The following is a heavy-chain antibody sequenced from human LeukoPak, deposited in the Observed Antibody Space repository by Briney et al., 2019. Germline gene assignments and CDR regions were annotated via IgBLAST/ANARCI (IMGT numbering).Heavy chain of an antibody. Sequence: SETLSLTCTVSGGSISSGSYYWSWIRQPAGKGLEWIGRIYTSGSTNYNPSLKSRVTISVDTSKNQFSLKLSSVTAADTAVYYCARDFGGLFSDYWGQGTLVTVSS. CDR2: IYTSGST. V-gene: IGHV4-61*02. CDR3: ARDFGGLFSDY. CDR1: GGSISSGSYY. J-gene: IGHJ4*02. D-gene: IGHD3-16*01.